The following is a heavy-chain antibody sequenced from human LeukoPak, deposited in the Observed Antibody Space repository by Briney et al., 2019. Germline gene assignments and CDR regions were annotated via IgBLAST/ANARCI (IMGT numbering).Heavy chain of an antibody. J-gene: IGHJ4*02. Sequence: PSETLSLTCTVSGGSISSSSYYWGWIRQPPGKGLEWIGSIYYSGSTYYNPSLKSRVTISVDTSKNQFSLKLSSVTAADTAVYYCARGGSKAGHFDYWGQGTLVTVSS. V-gene: IGHV4-39*07. CDR3: ARGGSKAGHFDY. D-gene: IGHD6-13*01. CDR1: GGSISSSSYY. CDR2: IYYSGST.